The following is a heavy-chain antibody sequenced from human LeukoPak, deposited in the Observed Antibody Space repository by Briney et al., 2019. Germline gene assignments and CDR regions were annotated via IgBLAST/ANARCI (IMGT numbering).Heavy chain of an antibody. J-gene: IGHJ4*02. CDR3: AKRALSSGWYPAPFDN. CDR1: GFTSSSYA. D-gene: IGHD6-19*01. CDR2: ISGSGGST. Sequence: PGGSLRLSCAVSGFTSSSYAIRWVRQAPGKGLEWVSGISGSGGSTWYADSVKGRFTISRYNSKNTLYLQMNSLRAEDTAVYYCAKRALSSGWYPAPFDNWGQKTLVTVSS. V-gene: IGHV3-23*01.